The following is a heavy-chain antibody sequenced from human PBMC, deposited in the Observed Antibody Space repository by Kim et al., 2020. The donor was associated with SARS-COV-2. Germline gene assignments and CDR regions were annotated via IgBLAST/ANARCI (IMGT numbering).Heavy chain of an antibody. Sequence: SETLSLTCTVYGGSFSGYYSSWVRQPPEKGLEWIGKISPSGSTNYNPSLKSRVTISLDTSKNQLSLKLTSVTAADTAVYYCARGGDAYFFSWGQGTLVTVSS. J-gene: IGHJ5*02. CDR3: ARGGDAYFFS. V-gene: IGHV4-34*01. D-gene: IGHD1-26*01. CDR2: ISPSGST. CDR1: GGSFSGYY.